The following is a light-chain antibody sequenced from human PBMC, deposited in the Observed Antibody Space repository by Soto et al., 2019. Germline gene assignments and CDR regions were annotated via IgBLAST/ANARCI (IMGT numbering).Light chain of an antibody. CDR1: VDIDNY. CDR3: QQNKNLPVT. Sequence: DLRMTQSPSSLSASVGDRVTITCQASVDIDNYLNWYQQKPGQAPKLLIYGASNLEAGVPSRFSGSGSGTDYVFAISRIQPEDFATYYCQQNKNLPVTFGGGTKVE. CDR2: GAS. V-gene: IGKV1-33*01. J-gene: IGKJ4*01.